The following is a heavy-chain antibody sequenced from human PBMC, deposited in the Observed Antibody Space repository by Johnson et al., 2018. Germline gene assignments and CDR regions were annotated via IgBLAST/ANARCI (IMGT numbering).Heavy chain of an antibody. Sequence: QVQLVESGGGLVKXGGSLRLXCAASGFTFSTYGMYWVHQAPGKGLEWVAVISYDGSSTDYADSVKGRFPISTDNAKNTLYLQMNSLSAEDRAVFYCARDRPNWRAFDIWGQGTMVTVSS. V-gene: IGHV3-30*03. CDR1: GFTFSTYG. J-gene: IGHJ3*02. D-gene: IGHD1-1*01. CDR3: ARDRPNWRAFDI. CDR2: ISYDGSST.